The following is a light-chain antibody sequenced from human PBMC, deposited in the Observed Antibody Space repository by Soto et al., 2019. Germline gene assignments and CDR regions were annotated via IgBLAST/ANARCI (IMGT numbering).Light chain of an antibody. J-gene: IGKJ1*01. Sequence: GDRVTITCRASQSISSWLAWYQQKPRKAPKLLIYDASSLESGVPSRFSGSGSGTEFTLTITSLQPDDFATYYCQQYNSYPWTFGQGTKVEIK. CDR1: QSISSW. CDR2: DAS. CDR3: QQYNSYPWT. V-gene: IGKV1-5*01.